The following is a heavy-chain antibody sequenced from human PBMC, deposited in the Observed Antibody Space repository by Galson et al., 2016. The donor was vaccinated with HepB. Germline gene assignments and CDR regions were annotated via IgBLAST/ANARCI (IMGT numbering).Heavy chain of an antibody. V-gene: IGHV3-7*01. J-gene: IGHJ5*02. CDR1: GFTFSNYW. CDR2: IKQDRNEN. D-gene: IGHD6-19*01. Sequence: SLRLSCAASGFTFSNYWMSWVRQAPGKGLEWVANIKQDRNENFYADSVKGRFTLSRDNAKNLLYLQMNSLRVDDTAVYYCARIASAVAGTWFDPWGQGTLDTVSS. CDR3: ARIASAVAGTWFDP.